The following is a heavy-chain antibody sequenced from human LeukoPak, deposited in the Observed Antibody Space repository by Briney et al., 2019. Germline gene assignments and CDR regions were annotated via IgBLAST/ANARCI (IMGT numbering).Heavy chain of an antibody. J-gene: IGHJ4*02. CDR2: IYRRGST. Sequence: SETLSLTCTVSGYSISSGYYWGWIRQSPGKGLEWIGNIYRRGSTHYNPSLKSRVTISMDTSKNQFSLKLSSVTAADTAVYYCARDVRNYYDSSGYYLFDYWGQGTLVTVSS. CDR1: GYSISSGYY. CDR3: ARDVRNYYDSSGYYLFDY. D-gene: IGHD3-22*01. V-gene: IGHV4-38-2*02.